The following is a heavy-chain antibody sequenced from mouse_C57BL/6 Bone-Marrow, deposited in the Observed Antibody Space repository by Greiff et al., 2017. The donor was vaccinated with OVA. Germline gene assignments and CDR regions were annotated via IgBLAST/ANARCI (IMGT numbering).Heavy chain of an antibody. Sequence: QVQLQQSGSELRSPGSSVKLSCKDFDSEVFPIAYMSWVRQKPGHGFEWIGGILPSIGRTIYGEKFEDKATLDADTLSNTAYLELNSLTSEDSAIYYCARANGNYSYAMDYWGQGTSVTVSS. CDR3: ARANGNYSYAMDY. D-gene: IGHD2-1*01. J-gene: IGHJ4*01. CDR2: ILPSIGRT. CDR1: DSEVFPIAY. V-gene: IGHV15-2*01.